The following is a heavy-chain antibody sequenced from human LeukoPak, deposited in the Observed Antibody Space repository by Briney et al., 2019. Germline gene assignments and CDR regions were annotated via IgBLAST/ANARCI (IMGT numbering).Heavy chain of an antibody. J-gene: IGHJ4*02. V-gene: IGHV3-21*03. CDR3: ARQSGYDPAGPPFFDY. CDR2: ISSSSNYI. D-gene: IGHD5-12*01. CDR1: GFTFSSYS. Sequence: GGALRLSCAAPGFTFSSYSMNSVRQAPGKGLEWVSSISSSSNYIYYADSGKGRFTISRDNAKNSLYLQMNSLRAEDTAVYYCARQSGYDPAGPPFFDYWGQGTLVTVSS.